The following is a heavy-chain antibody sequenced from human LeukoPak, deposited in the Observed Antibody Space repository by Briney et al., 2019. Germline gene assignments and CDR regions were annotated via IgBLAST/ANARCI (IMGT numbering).Heavy chain of an antibody. CDR1: GFTFSSYA. CDR2: ISYDGSNK. D-gene: IGHD3-16*01. J-gene: IGHJ4*02. CDR3: ARDLGFTITFGGVTDH. V-gene: IGHV3-30*04. Sequence: GGSLRLSCAASGFTFSSYAMHWVRQAPGKGLEWVAVISYDGSNKYYAESVKGRFTISRDNSKNTLYLQMNSLRAEDTAVYYCARDLGFTITFGGVTDHWGQGTLVTVSS.